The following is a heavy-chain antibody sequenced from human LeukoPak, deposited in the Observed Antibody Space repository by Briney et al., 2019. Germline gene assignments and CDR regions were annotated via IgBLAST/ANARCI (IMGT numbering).Heavy chain of an antibody. V-gene: IGHV4-39*01. Sequence: QPSETLSLTCTVSGGSISSSCYYWGWIRQPPGKGLEWIGSIYYSGSTYYNPSLKSRVTISVDTSKNQFSLKLSSVTAADTAVYYCARTSSGWYFNAFDIWGQGTMVTVSS. J-gene: IGHJ3*02. CDR3: ARTSSGWYFNAFDI. D-gene: IGHD6-19*01. CDR1: GGSISSSCYY. CDR2: IYYSGST.